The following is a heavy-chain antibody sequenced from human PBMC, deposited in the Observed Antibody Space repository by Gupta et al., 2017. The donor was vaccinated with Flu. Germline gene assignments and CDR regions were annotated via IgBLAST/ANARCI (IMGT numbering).Heavy chain of an antibody. CDR3: AKDTQYGDDGEWGYWYFDL. Sequence: EVQLVESGGGLVQSGRSLRLSCAASGFTFDDSPMHWLRKAPGKGLEWVSCISWNSGSIGYADSVKGRLTISRDNAKNSLYLQMKSLRAEDTALYYGAKDTQYGDDGEWGYWYFDLGCRVTLVTVSS. V-gene: IGHV3-9*01. CDR2: ISWNSGSI. J-gene: IGHJ2*01. CDR1: GFTFDDSP. D-gene: IGHD4-17*01.